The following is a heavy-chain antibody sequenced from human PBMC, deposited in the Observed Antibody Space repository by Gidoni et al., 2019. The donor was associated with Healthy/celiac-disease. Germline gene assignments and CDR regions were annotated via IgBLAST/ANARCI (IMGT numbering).Heavy chain of an antibody. CDR1: GGSISSSSYY. CDR2: IYYSGST. D-gene: IGHD3-3*01. V-gene: IGHV4-39*01. J-gene: IGHJ4*02. CDR3: AIMYYDFWSGYFNRDY. Sequence: QLQLQESGPGLVKPSETLSLTCTVSGGSISSSSYYWGWIRQPPGKGLEWIGSIYYSGSTYYNPSLKSRVTISVDTSKNQFSLKLSSVTAADTAVYYCAIMYYDFWSGYFNRDYWGQGTLVTVSS.